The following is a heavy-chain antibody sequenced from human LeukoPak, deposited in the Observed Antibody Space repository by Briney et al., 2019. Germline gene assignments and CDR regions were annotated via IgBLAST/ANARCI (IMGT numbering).Heavy chain of an antibody. V-gene: IGHV3-9*01. J-gene: IGHJ4*02. D-gene: IGHD6-19*01. CDR2: ISWDGGYI. Sequence: GRSLRLSCAASGFTFDDYAMHWVRQAPGKGLEWVSTISWDGGYIDYADSVKGRFTISRDNAKNSLYLQMNSLRAEDTAVYYCACSGWYYFDYWGQGTLVTVSS. CDR1: GFTFDDYA. CDR3: ACSGWYYFDY.